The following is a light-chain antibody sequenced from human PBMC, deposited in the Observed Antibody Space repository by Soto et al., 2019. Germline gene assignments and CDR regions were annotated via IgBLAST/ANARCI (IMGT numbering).Light chain of an antibody. Sequence: QSVLTQPPSASGTPGQRVTISCPGSTSNIGGSTVSWYQQFPGAAPKLLIYGNTQRPLGVPVRFSASKSDTSASLAISGLQSEDEADYYCATWNDGVVVFGIGTKVTVL. J-gene: IGLJ1*01. CDR2: GNT. CDR3: ATWNDGVVV. V-gene: IGLV1-44*01. CDR1: TSNIGGST.